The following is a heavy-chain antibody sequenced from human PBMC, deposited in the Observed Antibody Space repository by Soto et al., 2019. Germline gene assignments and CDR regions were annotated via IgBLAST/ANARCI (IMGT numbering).Heavy chain of an antibody. CDR1: GYTFTSYG. V-gene: IGHV1-18*01. Sequence: QVQLVQSGAEVKKPGASVKVSCKASGYTFTSYGISWVRQAPGQGLEWMGWISAYNGNTNYAQKLQGRVTRTTDTATSTVYMELTRLRSDDAAVYYCARDRKQQLVPVDLFDPWGQGTLVTVSS. D-gene: IGHD6-13*01. CDR2: ISAYNGNT. J-gene: IGHJ5*02. CDR3: ARDRKQQLVPVDLFDP.